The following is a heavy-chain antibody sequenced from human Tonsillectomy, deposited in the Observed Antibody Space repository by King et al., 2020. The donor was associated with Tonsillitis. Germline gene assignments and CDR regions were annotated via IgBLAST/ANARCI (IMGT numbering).Heavy chain of an antibody. CDR1: GFTLSTFW. CDR2: IKQDGSET. D-gene: IGHD1-14*01. Sequence: VQLVESGGGLVQPGGSLRLSCAASGFTLSTFWMKWARQAPGKGLEWVATIKQDGSETRYADSVNGRFTISRDNAENSLFLQMNSLRVEDTAVYYCVRGAGWYFDLWGRGALVTVSS. V-gene: IGHV3-7*03. J-gene: IGHJ2*01. CDR3: VRGAGWYFDL.